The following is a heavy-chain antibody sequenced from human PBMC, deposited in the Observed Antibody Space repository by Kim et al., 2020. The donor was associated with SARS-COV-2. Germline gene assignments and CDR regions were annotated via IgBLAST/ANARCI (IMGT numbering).Heavy chain of an antibody. D-gene: IGHD6-13*01. CDR1: GFTFSSYG. CDR2: IWYDGSNK. CDR3: AKEGGSSWTGTRYYYYYYGMDV. J-gene: IGHJ6*02. Sequence: GGSLRLSCAASGFTFSSYGMHWVRQAPGKGLEWVAVIWYDGSNKYYADSVKGRFTISRDNSKNTLYLQMNSLRAEDTAVYYCAKEGGSSWTGTRYYYYYYGMDVWGQGTTVTVSS. V-gene: IGHV3-33*06.